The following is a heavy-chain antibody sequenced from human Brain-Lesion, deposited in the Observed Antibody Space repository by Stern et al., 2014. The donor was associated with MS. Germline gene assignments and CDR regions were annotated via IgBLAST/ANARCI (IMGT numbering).Heavy chain of an antibody. CDR1: GYSFTSDW. J-gene: IGHJ4*02. CDR3: ARHMGEGLSIDY. D-gene: IGHD3-16*01. Sequence: EVQLVESGAEVKKPGESLRISCQGSGYSFTSDWISWVRQMPGKGLEWMGRIDPSDPNPNSSPSFQGHGTISADKSINTAYLDWRSLKASDTAMYYCARHMGEGLSIDYWGQGTLVTVSS. CDR2: IDPSDPNP. V-gene: IGHV5-10-1*01.